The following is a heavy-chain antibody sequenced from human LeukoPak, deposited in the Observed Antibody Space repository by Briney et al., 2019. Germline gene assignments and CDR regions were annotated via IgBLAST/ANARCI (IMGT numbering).Heavy chain of an antibody. CDR1: GFAFSTYA. V-gene: IGHV3-30*07. D-gene: IGHD6-6*01. CDR3: AKSSLEAPYDY. Sequence: PGGSLRLSCEVSGFAFSTYAFHWVRQAPGEGLQWVALISYDGSDKYYADSVKGRFTISRDNSKHTLYLQMNSLRADDTAVYYCAKSSLEAPYDYWGQGTLVTVSS. CDR2: ISYDGSDK. J-gene: IGHJ4*02.